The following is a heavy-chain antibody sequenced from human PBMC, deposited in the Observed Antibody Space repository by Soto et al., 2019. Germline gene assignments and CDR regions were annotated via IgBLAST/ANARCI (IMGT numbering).Heavy chain of an antibody. CDR3: AGAAVTGTAGLDF. J-gene: IGHJ4*02. V-gene: IGHV1-2*02. CDR1: GYTFSGFY. D-gene: IGHD6-19*01. Sequence: ASVKVSCKASGYTFSGFYMHWVRQAPGQGLEWMGWINPNSGGTKSAEKFQGRVTMTRDTSISTAYMELSRLTSDDTAVYYCAGAAVTGTAGLDFWGQGTQVTVSS. CDR2: INPNSGGT.